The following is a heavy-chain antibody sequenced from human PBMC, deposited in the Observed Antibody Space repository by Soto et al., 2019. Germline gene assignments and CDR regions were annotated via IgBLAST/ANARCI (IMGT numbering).Heavy chain of an antibody. CDR2: ITWNSRVL. Sequence: HPGGSLRLSCVGTGLNFDDFAMHWVRQAPGKGLEWVSGITWNSRVLAYADSVKGRFTISRDNARNSLYLQMDSLRDEDTALYYCAKGRYDFWSPYYFDSWGRGTLVTVSS. CDR1: GLNFDDFA. CDR3: AKGRYDFWSPYYFDS. D-gene: IGHD3-3*01. V-gene: IGHV3-9*01. J-gene: IGHJ4*02.